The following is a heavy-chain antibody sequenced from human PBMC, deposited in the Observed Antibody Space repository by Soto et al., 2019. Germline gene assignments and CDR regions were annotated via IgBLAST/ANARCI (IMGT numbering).Heavy chain of an antibody. J-gene: IGHJ5*02. Sequence: GGSLRLSCAASGFTFNRQDMGWVRQAPGMGLEWVSGISASGDDTQYADSVKGRFTISRDNSQNMLYLQMSSLRAEDTAVYYCARDITYYDILTGQRTGWFDLWGQGTLVTVSS. CDR2: ISASGDDT. D-gene: IGHD3-9*01. V-gene: IGHV3-23*01. CDR3: ARDITYYDILTGQRTGWFDL. CDR1: GFTFNRQD.